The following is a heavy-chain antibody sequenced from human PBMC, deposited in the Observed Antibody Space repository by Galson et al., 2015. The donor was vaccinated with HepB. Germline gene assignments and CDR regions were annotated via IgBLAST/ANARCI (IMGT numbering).Heavy chain of an antibody. J-gene: IGHJ4*02. Sequence: ETLSLTCAVYGGSFSGHFWSWIRQPPGKGLEWIGEINHSGVTHYSPSLKSRVTISVDTSKSQFSLNLSSVTAADTAVYYCARGQMYYYGSGSYSFDYWDQGSLVTVSS. D-gene: IGHD3-10*01. CDR1: GGSFSGHF. CDR2: INHSGVT. CDR3: ARGQMYYYGSGSYSFDY. V-gene: IGHV4-34*01.